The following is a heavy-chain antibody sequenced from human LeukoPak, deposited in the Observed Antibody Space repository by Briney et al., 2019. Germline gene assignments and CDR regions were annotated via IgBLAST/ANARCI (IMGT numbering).Heavy chain of an antibody. CDR1: GGSLSSGAVS. CDR3: ARAEFS. Sequence: PLETLSLTRTVTGGSLSSGAVSWSWFRHPPGKGLEWIGYINYSGSSYYNPSLKSRVTISVDTSKNQFSLKLSSVTAADTAVYYCARAEFSWGQGTLVTVSS. J-gene: IGHJ5*02. D-gene: IGHD1-14*01. CDR2: INYSGSS. V-gene: IGHV4-30-4*01.